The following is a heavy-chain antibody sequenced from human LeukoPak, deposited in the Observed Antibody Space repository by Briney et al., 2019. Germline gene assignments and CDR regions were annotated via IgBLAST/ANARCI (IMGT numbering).Heavy chain of an antibody. CDR3: ARAGDSSSWYDGYYYYGMDV. CDR1: GFTFSDYY. CDR2: ISSSGSTI. J-gene: IGHJ6*02. V-gene: IGHV3-11*01. Sequence: GGSLRLSCAASGFTFSDYYMSWIRQASGKGLEWVSYISSSGSTIYYADSVKGRFTISRDNAKNSLYLQMNSLRAEDTAVYYCARAGDSSSWYDGYYYYGMDVWGQGTTVTVSS. D-gene: IGHD6-13*01.